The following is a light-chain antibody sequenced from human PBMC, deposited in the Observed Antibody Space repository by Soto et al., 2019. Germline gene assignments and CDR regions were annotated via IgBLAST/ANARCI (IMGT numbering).Light chain of an antibody. CDR2: DAS. CDR1: QTVSSY. CDR3: QQYGSSPGT. Sequence: EIVLTQSPATLSLSPGERATLSCRASQTVSSYLLWYQQKRGQAPRLLIYDASNRATGIPDRFSGSGSGTDFTLTISRLEPEDFAVYYCQQYGSSPGTFGQGTRLEIK. V-gene: IGKV3-20*01. J-gene: IGKJ5*01.